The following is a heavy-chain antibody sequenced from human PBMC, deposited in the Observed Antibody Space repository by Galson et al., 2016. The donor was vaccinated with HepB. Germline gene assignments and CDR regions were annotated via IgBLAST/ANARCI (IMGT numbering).Heavy chain of an antibody. J-gene: IGHJ4*02. CDR2: IFRTGST. Sequence: SETLSLTCNVSGASISSDSYYWAWIRQPPGKGPEWIGTIFRTGSTHYNPSLRSRVTLSVDTSKNQFSLILTSVTATDTAVYYCARVAWYWYDRELDYWGQGTLVAVSS. CDR3: ARVAWYWYDRELDY. V-gene: IGHV4-39*01. CDR1: GASISSDSYY. D-gene: IGHD1-1*01.